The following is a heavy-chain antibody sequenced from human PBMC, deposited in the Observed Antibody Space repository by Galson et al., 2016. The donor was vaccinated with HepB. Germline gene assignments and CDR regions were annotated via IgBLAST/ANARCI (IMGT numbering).Heavy chain of an antibody. CDR1: GVSISSFHW. CDR3: ARYSFGYMAFDY. V-gene: IGHV4-4*02. D-gene: IGHD5-18*01. J-gene: IGHJ4*02. CDR2: IYHNGST. Sequence: ETLSLTCGVSGVSISSFHWWTWVRQPPGKGLEWIGEIYHNGSTNSNPSLKSRLTMSLDKSKKQFSLRLTSVTGADTAKYYCARYSFGYMAFDYWSQGTLVTVSS.